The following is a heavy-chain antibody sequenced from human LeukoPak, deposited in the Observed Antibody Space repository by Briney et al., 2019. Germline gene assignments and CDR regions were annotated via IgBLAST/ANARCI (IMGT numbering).Heavy chain of an antibody. D-gene: IGHD5-12*01. CDR1: GVSISSYY. CDR3: ARAATITAFDI. CDR2: IYYSGST. Sequence: SETLSLTCTVSGVSISSYYWSWIRQPPGKGLEWIGCIYYSGSTNYNPSLKSRVTISVDTSKNQFSLKLSSVTAADTAVYYCARAATITAFDIWGQGTMVTVSS. V-gene: IGHV4-59*01. J-gene: IGHJ3*02.